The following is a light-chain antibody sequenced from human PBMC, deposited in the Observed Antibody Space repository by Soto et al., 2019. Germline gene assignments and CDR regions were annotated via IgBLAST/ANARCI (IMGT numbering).Light chain of an antibody. CDR3: SSYTRSSTLI. V-gene: IGLV2-14*01. CDR1: SSDFGGYNY. J-gene: IGLJ1*01. CDR2: EVR. Sequence: QSVLTQPASVSGSPGQSITISCTGTSSDFGGYNYVSWYRQHPGKAPKLMIYEVRNRPSGVSNRFSGSKSGNTASLTISGLQAEDEADYYCSSYTRSSTLIFGIGTKVTVL.